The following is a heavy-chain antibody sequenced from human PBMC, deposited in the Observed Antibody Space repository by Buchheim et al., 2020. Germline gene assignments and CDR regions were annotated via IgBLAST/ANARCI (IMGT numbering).Heavy chain of an antibody. D-gene: IGHD2-8*02. CDR2: ISYDGRNT. J-gene: IGHJ6*02. CDR1: GFIFSSYA. Sequence: VQLVESGGGLVQSGGSLRLSCAASGFIFSSYAMHWVRQAPGKGLEWVAVISYDGRNTYYVDSLKGRFTISRDNSKNTLYLQVNSLRAEDTAAYYCARVSVRDYWYDGMDVWGQGTT. V-gene: IGHV3-30-3*01. CDR3: ARVSVRDYWYDGMDV.